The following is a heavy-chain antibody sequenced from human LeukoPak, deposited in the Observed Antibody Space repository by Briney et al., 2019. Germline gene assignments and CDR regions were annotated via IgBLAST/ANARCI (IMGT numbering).Heavy chain of an antibody. V-gene: IGHV4-59*11. D-gene: IGHD4/OR15-4a*01. CDR3: ANGGASSKFPEY. Sequence: SETLSLTCTVSGDSISSHYWSWIRQPPGKGLEWIGYIYYSGSTNYNPSLKSRVTISIDTSKNQFSLKLSSVTAADTAVYYCANGGASSKFPEYWGQGTLVTVSA. CDR2: IYYSGST. J-gene: IGHJ4*02. CDR1: GDSISSHY.